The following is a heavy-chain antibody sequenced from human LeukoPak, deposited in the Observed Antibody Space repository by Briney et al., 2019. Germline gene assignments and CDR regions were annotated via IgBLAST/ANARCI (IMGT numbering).Heavy chain of an antibody. CDR1: GFTFSSYA. J-gene: IGHJ3*01. V-gene: IGHV3-30-3*01. CDR3: ARDMLYYYDSPGIAFDV. D-gene: IGHD3-22*01. Sequence: GGSLRLSCAASGFTFSSYAMHWVRQAPGKGLEWVSVISYDGSNKYYADSVKGRFTISRDNYKNTLYLQMNSLRAEDTAVYYCARDMLYYYDSPGIAFDVWGQGTMVTVSS. CDR2: ISYDGSNK.